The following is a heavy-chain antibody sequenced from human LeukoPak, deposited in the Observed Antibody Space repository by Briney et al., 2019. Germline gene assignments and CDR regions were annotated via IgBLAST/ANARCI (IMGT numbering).Heavy chain of an antibody. CDR1: GFTFSSYD. D-gene: IGHD5-18*01. CDR2: ISGSGGST. J-gene: IGHJ3*02. V-gene: IGHV3-23*01. CDR3: AGEFAAMVTKAFDI. Sequence: PGGSLRLSCAASGFTFSSYDMSWVRQAPGKGLEWVSAISGSGGSTTYAQKFQGRVTMTTDTSTRTVYMELSSLRFEDTAVYYCAGEFAAMVTKAFDIWGPGTMVTVSS.